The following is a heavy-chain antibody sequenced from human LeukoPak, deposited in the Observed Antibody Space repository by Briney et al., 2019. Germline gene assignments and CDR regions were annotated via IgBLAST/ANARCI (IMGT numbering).Heavy chain of an antibody. V-gene: IGHV1-69*05. Sequence: GASVKVSCKASGGTFGSHTISWVRQAPGQGLEWMGGIIPIFGTANYAQKFQGRVTITTDESTSTAYMELSSLRSEDTAVYYCAACSGGSCYIVYWGQGTLVTVSS. J-gene: IGHJ4*02. D-gene: IGHD2-15*01. CDR1: GGTFGSHT. CDR2: IIPIFGTA. CDR3: AACSGGSCYIVY.